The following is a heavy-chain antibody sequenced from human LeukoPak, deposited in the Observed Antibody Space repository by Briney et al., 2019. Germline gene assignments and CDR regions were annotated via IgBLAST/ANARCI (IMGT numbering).Heavy chain of an antibody. CDR3: ARVAGLQDGYYYYGMDV. J-gene: IGHJ6*02. CDR1: GGSISSGGYY. Sequence: PSETLSLTCTVSGGSISSGGYYWSWIRQHPGKGLEWIGYIYYSGSTYYNPSLKSRVTISVDTSKNQFSLKLSSVTAADTAVYYCARVAGLQDGYYYYGMDVWGQGTTVTVSS. CDR2: IYYSGST. D-gene: IGHD4-11*01. V-gene: IGHV4-31*03.